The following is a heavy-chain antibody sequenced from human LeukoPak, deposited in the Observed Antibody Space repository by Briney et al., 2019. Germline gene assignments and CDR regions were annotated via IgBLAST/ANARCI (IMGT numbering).Heavy chain of an antibody. V-gene: IGHV1-2*02. CDR3: ARGIAVSGVDY. CDR2: INPNSGAT. J-gene: IGHJ4*02. CDR1: GYTFTGYY. D-gene: IGHD6-19*01. Sequence: GASVKVSCKASGYTFTGYYMHWVRQAPGQGLEWMGWINPNSGATDYAQKFQGRVTMTRDTSISTVYMDLGRLISDDTAVYYCARGIAVSGVDYWGQGTLVTVSS.